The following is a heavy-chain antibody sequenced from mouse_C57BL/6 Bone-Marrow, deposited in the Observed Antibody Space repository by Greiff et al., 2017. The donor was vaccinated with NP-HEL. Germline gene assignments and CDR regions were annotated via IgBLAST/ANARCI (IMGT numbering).Heavy chain of an antibody. CDR1: GFTFSDYY. Sequence: DVKLVESEGGLVQPGSSMKLSCTASGFTFSDYYMAWVRQVPEKGLEWVANINYDGSSTYYLDSLKSRFIISRDNAKNILYLQMSSLKSEDTATYYCARDSPNYYGSFFDYWGQGTTLTVSS. J-gene: IGHJ2*01. V-gene: IGHV5-16*01. CDR2: INYDGSST. D-gene: IGHD1-1*01. CDR3: ARDSPNYYGSFFDY.